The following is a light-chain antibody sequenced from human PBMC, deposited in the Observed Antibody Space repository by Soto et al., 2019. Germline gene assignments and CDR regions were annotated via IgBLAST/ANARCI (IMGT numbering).Light chain of an antibody. V-gene: IGKV3D-20*02. J-gene: IGKJ5*01. Sequence: IVLTQSPATVSLSAGETATLSCKASEPINTFYFGWYQHKPGPSPRLLIYDVYTRATGIPDRFSGSGSGTDFTLTISRLEPEDFATYYCQFYDSSLITFGQGTRLEIK. CDR3: QFYDSSLIT. CDR2: DVY. CDR1: EPINTFY.